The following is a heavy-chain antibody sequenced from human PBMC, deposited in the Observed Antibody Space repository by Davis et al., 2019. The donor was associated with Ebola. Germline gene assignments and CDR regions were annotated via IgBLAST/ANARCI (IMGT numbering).Heavy chain of an antibody. V-gene: IGHV4-59*08. Sequence: SETLSLTCTVSGGSVSNYYWSWIRQPPGKGLEWIGYIYYSGVTNYNPSLKSRVTISLDTSKNQFSLKLSSVTAADTAVYYCARQEGGLGYCSGGSCYLSPYYYGMDVWGQGTTVTVSS. D-gene: IGHD2-15*01. CDR1: GGSVSNYY. CDR2: IYYSGVT. J-gene: IGHJ6*02. CDR3: ARQEGGLGYCSGGSCYLSPYYYGMDV.